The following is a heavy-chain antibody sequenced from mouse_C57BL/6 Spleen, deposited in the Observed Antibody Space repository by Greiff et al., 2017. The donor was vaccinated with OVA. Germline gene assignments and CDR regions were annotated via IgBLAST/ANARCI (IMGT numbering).Heavy chain of an antibody. D-gene: IGHD2-4*01. J-gene: IGHJ2*01. Sequence: VKLMESGAELVRPGTSVKVSCKASGYAFTNYLIEWVKQRPGQGLEWIGVINPGSGGTNYNEKFKGKATLTADKSSSTAYMQLSSLTSEDSAVYFCAREDDYDVFDYWGQGTTLTVSS. V-gene: IGHV1-54*01. CDR3: AREDDYDVFDY. CDR2: INPGSGGT. CDR1: GYAFTNYL.